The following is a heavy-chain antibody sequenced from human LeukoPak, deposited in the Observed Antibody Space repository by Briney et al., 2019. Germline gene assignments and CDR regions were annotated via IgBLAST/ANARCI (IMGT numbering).Heavy chain of an antibody. D-gene: IGHD2-2*01. V-gene: IGHV3-23*01. Sequence: GGSLRLSCAASGFTFSSYAMSWVRQAPGKGLEWVSAISGSGGSTYYADSVKGRFTISRDNSKNPLYLQMNSLRAEDTAVYYCAKIIVVVPAAAYRDDYWGQGTQVTVSS. CDR2: ISGSGGST. J-gene: IGHJ4*02. CDR3: AKIIVVVPAAAYRDDY. CDR1: GFTFSSYA.